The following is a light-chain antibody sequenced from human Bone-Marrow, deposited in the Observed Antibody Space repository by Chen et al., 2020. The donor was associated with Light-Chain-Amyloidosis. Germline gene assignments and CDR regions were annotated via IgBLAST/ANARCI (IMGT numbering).Light chain of an antibody. CDR1: QSLLHSNGYNY. Sequence: DIVMTQSPLSLPVTPGEPASISCRSSQSLLHSNGYNYLDWYLQKPGQSPQLLIYLGSNRASGVPDRFSGSGSGTDFTLKISRVEAEDVGVYYCIQALQTPPWTFGQATKVEIK. CDR3: IQALQTPPWT. CDR2: LGS. V-gene: IGKV2-28*01. J-gene: IGKJ1*01.